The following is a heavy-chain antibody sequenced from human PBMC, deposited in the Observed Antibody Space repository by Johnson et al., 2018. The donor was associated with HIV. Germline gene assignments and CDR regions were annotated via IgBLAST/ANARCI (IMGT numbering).Heavy chain of an antibody. V-gene: IGHV3-7*01. D-gene: IGHD3/OR15-3a*01. CDR1: GFTFSSFW. J-gene: IGHJ3*02. CDR2: IKQDGSET. CDR3: ARDFYYSFWTGYSRNDAFDI. Sequence: VESGGGLVQPGESLRLSCAASGFTFSSFWMTWVRQAPGKGLEWVANIKQDGSETHYVDSVKGRFTISRDNARNSLFLQMNSLRAEDTAVYYCARDFYYSFWTGYSRNDAFDIWGQGTMVTVSS.